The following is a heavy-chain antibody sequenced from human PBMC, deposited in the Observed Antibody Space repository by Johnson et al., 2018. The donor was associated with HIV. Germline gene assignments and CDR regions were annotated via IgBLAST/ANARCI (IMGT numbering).Heavy chain of an antibody. CDR2: INWNGGNT. V-gene: IGHV3-20*04. Sequence: VQLVESGGGVVRPGGSLRLSCEASGFIFDDYGMSWVRQAPGKGLEWVSGINWNGGNTDYGDSVKGRFTISRDNAKNSLYLQMNSLRAEDTALYYCARDLGVGGTVPRSVAFDIWGQGTMVTVSS. CDR3: ARDLGVGGTVPRSVAFDI. CDR1: GFIFDDYG. D-gene: IGHD1-26*01. J-gene: IGHJ3*02.